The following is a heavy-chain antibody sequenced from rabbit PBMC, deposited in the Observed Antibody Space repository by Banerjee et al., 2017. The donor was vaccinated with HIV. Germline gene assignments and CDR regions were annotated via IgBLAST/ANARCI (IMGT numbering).Heavy chain of an antibody. D-gene: IGHD1-1*01. J-gene: IGHJ4*01. CDR1: GFSLSSPYW. CDR2: IYTGSGGGT. V-gene: IGHV1S45*01. Sequence: QEQLVESGGGLVQPEGSLTLTCTASGFSLSSPYWICWVRQAPGKGLEWIGCIYTGSGGGTFYASWAIGRFTISKISSTTVTLQMTSLTAADTATYFCARDYISGVSGYNFNLWGPGTLVTVS. CDR3: ARDYISGVSGYNFNL.